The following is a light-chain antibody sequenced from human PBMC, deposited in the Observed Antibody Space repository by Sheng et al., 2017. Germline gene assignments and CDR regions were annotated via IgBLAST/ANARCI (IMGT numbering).Light chain of an antibody. J-gene: IGLJ1*01. V-gene: IGLV2-11*01. Sequence: QSALTQPRSVSGSPGQSVTISCTGTSSDVGGYNYVSWYQQHPGKAPKLMIYNVNRRPSGVPDRFSGSKSGNTASLTISGLQAEDESDYYCCSYAGSHTYVFGTGTKVTVL. CDR1: SSDVGGYNY. CDR3: CSYAGSHTYV. CDR2: NVN.